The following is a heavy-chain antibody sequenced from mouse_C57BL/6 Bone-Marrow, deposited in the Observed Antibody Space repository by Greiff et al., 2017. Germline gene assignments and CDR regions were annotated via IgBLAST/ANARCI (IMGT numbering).Heavy chain of an antibody. D-gene: IGHD1-1*01. CDR2: ISSGGSYT. CDR3: AGPITTVVATTFLHWYFDV. Sequence: EVKLMESGGDLVKPGGSLKLSCAASGFTFSSYGMSWVRQTPDKRLEWVATISSGGSYTYYPDSVTGRFTISRDNAKNTLYLQMSSLKSEDTAMYYCAGPITTVVATTFLHWYFDVWGTGTTVTVSS. V-gene: IGHV5-6*01. J-gene: IGHJ1*02. CDR1: GFTFSSYG.